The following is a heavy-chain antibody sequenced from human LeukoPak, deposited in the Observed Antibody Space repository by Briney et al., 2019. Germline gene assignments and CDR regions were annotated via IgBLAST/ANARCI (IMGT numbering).Heavy chain of an antibody. J-gene: IGHJ4*02. CDR2: INHSGST. CDR1: GGSFSGYY. V-gene: IGHV4-34*01. D-gene: IGHD6-13*01. Sequence: KPSETLSLTCAVYGGSFSGYYWSWIRQPPGKGLEWIGEINHSGSTNYNPSLKSRVTISVDTSKNQFSLKLSSVTAADTAVYYCARGYVAAARLWDYWGQGTLVTVFS. CDR3: ARGYVAAARLWDY.